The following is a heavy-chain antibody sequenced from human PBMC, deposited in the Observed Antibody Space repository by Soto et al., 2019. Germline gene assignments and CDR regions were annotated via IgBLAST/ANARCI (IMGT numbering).Heavy chain of an antibody. D-gene: IGHD3-3*01. J-gene: IGHJ5*02. V-gene: IGHV3-23*01. CDR1: GFTFSSYA. CDR2: ISGSGGST. Sequence: LRLSCAASGFTFSSYAMSWVRQAPGKGLEWVSAISGSGGSTYYADSVKGRFTISRDNSKNTLYLQMNSLRAEDTAVYYCAKDATISIFGVATHWFDPWGQGTLVTVSS. CDR3: AKDATISIFGVATHWFDP.